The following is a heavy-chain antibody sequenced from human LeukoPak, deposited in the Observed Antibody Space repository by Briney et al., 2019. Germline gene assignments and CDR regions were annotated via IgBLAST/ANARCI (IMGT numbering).Heavy chain of an antibody. CDR2: ISAYNGNT. CDR1: GYTFTSYG. CDR3: ARDRAYYDFWSGYYRLDAFDI. V-gene: IGHV1-18*01. Sequence: ASVKVSCKASGYTFTSYGISWVRQAPGQGLEWMGWISAYNGNTNYAQKLQGRVTMTTDTSTSTAYMELRSLRSDDTAVYYCARDRAYYDFWSGYYRLDAFDIWGQGTMVTVSS. D-gene: IGHD3-3*01. J-gene: IGHJ3*02.